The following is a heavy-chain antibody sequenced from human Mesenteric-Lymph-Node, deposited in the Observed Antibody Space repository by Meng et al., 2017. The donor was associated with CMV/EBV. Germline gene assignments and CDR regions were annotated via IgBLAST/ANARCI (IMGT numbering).Heavy chain of an antibody. CDR3: ARVRSSGWAYGMDV. J-gene: IGHJ6*02. CDR1: DGSISSSSDY. CDR2: IYYSGST. Sequence: GSLRLSCNVSDGSISSSSDYWGWIRQPPGKGLEWVGIIYYSGSTYYNPSLKSRVTISVDTSKNQFSLNLSSVTAADTAAYYCARVRSSGWAYGMDVWGQGTTVTVSS. D-gene: IGHD6-19*01. V-gene: IGHV4-39*07.